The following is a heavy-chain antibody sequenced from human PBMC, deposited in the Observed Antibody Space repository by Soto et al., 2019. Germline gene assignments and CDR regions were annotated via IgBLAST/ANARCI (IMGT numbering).Heavy chain of an antibody. D-gene: IGHD2-2*01. CDR3: ARGYCSSTSCFDS. J-gene: IGHJ5*01. V-gene: IGHV4-31*03. CDR1: GGSISSGGYY. Sequence: SETLSLTCSVSGGSISSGGYYWSWIRQHPGKGLEWIGYIYYRGSTSYNPTLKSRVTISVDTSKNKFSLKMSTVTAADTTVYYCARGYCSSTSCFDSWGQGTLVTVSS. CDR2: IYYRGST.